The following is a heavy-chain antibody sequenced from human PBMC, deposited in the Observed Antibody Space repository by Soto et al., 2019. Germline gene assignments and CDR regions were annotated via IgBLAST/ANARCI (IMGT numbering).Heavy chain of an antibody. CDR3: ARGLLFYYDSSGRGNYFEC. CDR2: ISYDGGNK. V-gene: IGHV3-33*01. D-gene: IGHD3-22*01. J-gene: IGHJ4*02. CDR1: GFTFTSYG. Sequence: GGSLRLSCAASGFTFTSYGMHWVRQAPGKGLEWVSLISYDGGNKYYADSVKGRFTISRDNSKNTLYLQMNSLRAEDTAVYYCARGLLFYYDSSGRGNYFECWGQGTPVPVSP.